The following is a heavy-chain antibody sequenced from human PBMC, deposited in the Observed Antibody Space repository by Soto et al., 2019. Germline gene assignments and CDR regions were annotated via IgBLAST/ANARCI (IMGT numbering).Heavy chain of an antibody. CDR2: IYYSGRT. Sequence: QVQLQESGPGLVKPSQTLSLTCTVAGVSISSGDYYWSWIRQPPGKGLEWLGYIYYSGRTYYNPSLKSLVTISVDTSKLQFSLKLSSVTAADPAVDYCARADRGGSWDYWGQGTLVTVYS. J-gene: IGHJ4*02. V-gene: IGHV4-30-4*01. CDR1: GVSISSGDYY. D-gene: IGHD2-15*01. CDR3: ARADRGGSWDY.